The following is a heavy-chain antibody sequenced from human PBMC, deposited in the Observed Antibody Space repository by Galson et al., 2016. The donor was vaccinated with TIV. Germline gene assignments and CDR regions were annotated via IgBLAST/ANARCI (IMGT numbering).Heavy chain of an antibody. D-gene: IGHD3-3*01. V-gene: IGHV5-51*01. J-gene: IGHJ6*03. Sequence: QSGAEVKKPGESLKISCKASGSSFATFWVGWVRQMPGQGLEWMGVIYPADSETRYSPSFQGQVTISADKSNSTAYLQWSSLKASDTAIYYCARHHDFWSGPGYFYMDVWGKGTTVSVSS. CDR2: IYPADSET. CDR3: ARHHDFWSGPGYFYMDV. CDR1: GSSFATFW.